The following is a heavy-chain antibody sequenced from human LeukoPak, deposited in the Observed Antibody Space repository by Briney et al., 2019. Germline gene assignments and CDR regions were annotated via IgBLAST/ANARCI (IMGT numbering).Heavy chain of an antibody. CDR3: ARGPLDIVVVPAATSGGYFDY. V-gene: IGHV1-69*05. CDR2: IIPIFGTA. J-gene: IGHJ4*02. CDR1: GGTFSSYA. D-gene: IGHD2-2*03. Sequence: GSSVKVSCKASGGTFSSYAISWVRQAPGQGLEWMGGIIPIFGTANYAQKFQGRVTITTDESTSTAYMELSSLRSEDTAVYYCARGPLDIVVVPAATSGGYFDYWGQGTLVTVSS.